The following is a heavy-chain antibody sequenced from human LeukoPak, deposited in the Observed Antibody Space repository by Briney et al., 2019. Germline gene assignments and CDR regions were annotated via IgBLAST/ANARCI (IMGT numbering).Heavy chain of an antibody. Sequence: PGGSLRLSCAASGFTFSSYAIHWVRQAPGKGLEYVSAISSNGGSTYYANSVKGRFTISRDNSKNTLYLQMGSLRADDMAVYYCAREYYDRGPIDYWGQGTLVTVSS. CDR2: ISSNGGST. V-gene: IGHV3-64*01. J-gene: IGHJ4*02. D-gene: IGHD3-22*01. CDR3: AREYYDRGPIDY. CDR1: GFTFSSYA.